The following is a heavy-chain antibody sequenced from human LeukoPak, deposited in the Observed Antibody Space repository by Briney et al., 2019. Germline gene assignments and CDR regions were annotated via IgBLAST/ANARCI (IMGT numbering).Heavy chain of an antibody. J-gene: IGHJ4*02. Sequence: GGSLRLSCAASGFTFSSYWMSWVRQAPGKGLEWVANIKQDGSEKYYVDSVKGRFTISRDNAKNSLYLQMNSLRAEDTAVYYCAREDRQIVSPYYFDYWGQGTLVTVSS. CDR3: AREDRQIVSPYYFDY. D-gene: IGHD3-22*01. CDR2: IKQDGSEK. CDR1: GFTFSSYW. V-gene: IGHV3-7*01.